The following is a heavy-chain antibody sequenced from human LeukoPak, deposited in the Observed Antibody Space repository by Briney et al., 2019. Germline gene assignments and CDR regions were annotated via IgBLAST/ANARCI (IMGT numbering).Heavy chain of an antibody. CDR3: VRDRTYYDILTGYYHGDAFDI. CDR1: GYTFTSYG. CDR2: ISAYNGNT. V-gene: IGHV1-18*01. D-gene: IGHD3-9*01. J-gene: IGHJ3*02. Sequence: ASVKVSCKASGYTFTSYGISWVRQAPGQGLEWMGWISAYNGNTNYAQKLQGRVTMTTDTSTSTAYMELRSLRSDDTAVYYCVRDRTYYDILTGYYHGDAFDIWGQGTMVTVSS.